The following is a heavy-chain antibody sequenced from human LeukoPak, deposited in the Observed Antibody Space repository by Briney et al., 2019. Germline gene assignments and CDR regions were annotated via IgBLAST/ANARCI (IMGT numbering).Heavy chain of an antibody. CDR2: IKSKTDGGTT. V-gene: IGHV3-15*05. CDR3: AREPRGGRALFEY. CDR1: GFTFSNAW. Sequence: PGGSLRLSCAASGFTFSNAWMSWVRQAPGKGLEWVGRIKSKTDGGTTDYAAPVKGRFTISRDDSKNTLYLQMNSLRVEDTAVYYCAREPRGGRALFEYWGQGTLVTVSS. D-gene: IGHD2-15*01. J-gene: IGHJ4*02.